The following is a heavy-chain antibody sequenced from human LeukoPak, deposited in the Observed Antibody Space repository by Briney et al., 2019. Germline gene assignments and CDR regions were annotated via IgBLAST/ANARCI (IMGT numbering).Heavy chain of an antibody. D-gene: IGHD4-23*01. CDR3: ARANYGGNGYFDY. Sequence: EASVKVSCKASGFTFSNYGISWVRQAPGQGLEWMGWISAYNGNTNYAQKLQGRVTMTTDTSTSTAYMELRSLRSDDTAVYYCARANYGGNGYFDYWGQGTLVTVSS. V-gene: IGHV1-18*01. CDR1: GFTFSNYG. J-gene: IGHJ4*02. CDR2: ISAYNGNT.